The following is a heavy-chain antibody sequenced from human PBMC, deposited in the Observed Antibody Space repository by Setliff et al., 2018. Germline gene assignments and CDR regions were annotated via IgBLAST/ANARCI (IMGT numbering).Heavy chain of an antibody. J-gene: IGHJ4*02. D-gene: IGHD2-15*01. V-gene: IGHV1-46*01. Sequence: ASVKVSCKASGYTFTSYYMHWVRQAPGQGPEWMGIINPSGGSTSYAQKFQGRVTMTRDTSTSTVYMELSSLGSEDTAVYYCARMSHCSGGSCYSGYWGQGTLVTVSS. CDR2: INPSGGST. CDR3: ARMSHCSGGSCYSGY. CDR1: GYTFTSYY.